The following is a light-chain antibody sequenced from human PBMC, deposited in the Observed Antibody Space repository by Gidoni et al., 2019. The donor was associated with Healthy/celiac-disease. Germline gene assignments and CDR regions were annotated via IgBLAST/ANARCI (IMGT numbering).Light chain of an antibody. CDR2: GAS. Sequence: EMVLTQSPGTLSLSPGERATISCRASQSVSSSYLAWYQHKPGQAPRLLIYGASSRATGLPDRFSGSGSGTDFTLTISRLEPEDFAVYYCQQYGSSPSYTFGQGTKLEIK. CDR1: QSVSSSY. V-gene: IGKV3-20*01. J-gene: IGKJ2*01. CDR3: QQYGSSPSYT.